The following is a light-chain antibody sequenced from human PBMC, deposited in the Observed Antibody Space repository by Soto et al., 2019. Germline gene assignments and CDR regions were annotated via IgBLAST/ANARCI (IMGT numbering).Light chain of an antibody. Sequence: QSVLTQPPSVSGAPGQTVTISCTGSSSNIGAGYDVHWYRRVAGTVPKVLIYADTNRPSGVPGRFSASKSGASASLTIAGLQAEDEADYYCQSFDSSLRGVLFGGGTKLTVL. J-gene: IGLJ2*01. CDR2: ADT. CDR3: QSFDSSLRGVL. V-gene: IGLV1-40*01. CDR1: SSNIGAGYD.